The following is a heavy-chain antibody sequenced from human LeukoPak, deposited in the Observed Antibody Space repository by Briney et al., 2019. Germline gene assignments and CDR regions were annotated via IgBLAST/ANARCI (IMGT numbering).Heavy chain of an antibody. V-gene: IGHV3-23*01. D-gene: IGHD1-26*01. CDR1: GFTFSSYA. J-gene: IGHJ4*02. CDR2: ISGSGGST. Sequence: GGSLRLSCSASGFTFSSYAMSWVRQAPGKGLEWVSAISGSGGSTYYADSVKGRFTISRDNSKNTLYLQMNSLRAEDTAVYYCARDSGSYYGLADYWGQGTLVTVSS. CDR3: ARDSGSYYGLADY.